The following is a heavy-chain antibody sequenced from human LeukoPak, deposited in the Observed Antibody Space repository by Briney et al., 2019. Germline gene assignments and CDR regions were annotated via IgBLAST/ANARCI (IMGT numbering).Heavy chain of an antibody. D-gene: IGHD2-2*01. Sequence: SETLSLTCTVSGGSISSYYWSWIRQPAGKGLEGIGRIYTSGSTNYNPSLKSRVTMSVDTSKNQFSLKLSSVTAADTAVYYCARVEYQLLSVWFDHWGQGTLVTVSS. CDR1: GGSISSYY. CDR2: IYTSGST. CDR3: ARVEYQLLSVWFDH. V-gene: IGHV4-4*07. J-gene: IGHJ5*02.